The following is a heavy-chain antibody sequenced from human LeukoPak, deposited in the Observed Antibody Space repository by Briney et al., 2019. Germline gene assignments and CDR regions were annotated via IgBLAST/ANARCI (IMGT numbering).Heavy chain of an antibody. CDR2: IYYSGST. V-gene: IGHV4-59*08. Sequence: PSETLSLTCTVSGGSISSYYWSWIRQPTGKGLEWMGYIYYSGSTNYNPSLKSRVTISVDTSKTQFSLKLSSVTAADTAVYYCARHMGLGYTYFYPYFDYWGQGTLVTVSS. CDR1: GGSISSYY. CDR3: ARHMGLGYTYFYPYFDY. D-gene: IGHD1-1*01. J-gene: IGHJ4*01.